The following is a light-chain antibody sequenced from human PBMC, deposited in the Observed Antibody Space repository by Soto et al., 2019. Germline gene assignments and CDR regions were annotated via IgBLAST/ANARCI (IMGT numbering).Light chain of an antibody. CDR2: DAS. CDR1: QTVSSN. CDR3: HQYNNWLALT. V-gene: IGKV3-15*01. J-gene: IGKJ4*01. Sequence: EIVMTQSPATLSVSLGERATLSCRASQTVSSNLAWYQQKPGQAPRLLIYDASTRATGIPVRFRGSGSGTEFTRTISSLQSEDSAVYYCHQYNNWLALTFGGGTKVDIK.